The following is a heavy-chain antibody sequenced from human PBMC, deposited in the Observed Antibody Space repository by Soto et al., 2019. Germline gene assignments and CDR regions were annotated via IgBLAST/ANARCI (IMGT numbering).Heavy chain of an antibody. Sequence: ESLKISFKDSGYNFTTYWIAWVRQIPGKGLEWMGIIYPGDSATRYSPSFKGQVTISADKSISAAYLHWNSLQASDSAMYYCAKRRNVVGAPFDSWGQGTLVTVSS. J-gene: IGHJ4*02. CDR2: IYPGDSAT. D-gene: IGHD1-26*01. CDR1: GYNFTTYW. CDR3: AKRRNVVGAPFDS. V-gene: IGHV5-51*01.